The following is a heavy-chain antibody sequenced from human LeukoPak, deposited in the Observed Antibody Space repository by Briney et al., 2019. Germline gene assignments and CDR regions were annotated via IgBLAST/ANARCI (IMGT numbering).Heavy chain of an antibody. CDR2: IYYSGST. Sequence: RTSETLSLTCTVSGGSFSSGDYHWNWIRQPPGKGLEWIGYIYYSGSTYYNPSLKSRVTISVDTSKNQFSLKLSSVTAADTAVYYCARVPDYQFSLCGGDCYIDYWGQGTLVTVSS. D-gene: IGHD2-21*02. V-gene: IGHV4-30-4*08. J-gene: IGHJ4*02. CDR3: ARVPDYQFSLCGGDCYIDY. CDR1: GGSFSSGDYH.